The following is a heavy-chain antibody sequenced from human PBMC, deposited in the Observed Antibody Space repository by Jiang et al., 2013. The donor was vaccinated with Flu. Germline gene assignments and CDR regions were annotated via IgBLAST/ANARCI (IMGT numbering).Heavy chain of an antibody. CDR1: GYTFTSYA. Sequence: GAEVKKPGASVKVSCKASGYTFTSYAMHWVRQAPGQRLEWMGWINAGNGNTKYSQKFQGRVTITRDTSASTAYMELSSLRSEDTAVYYCARLGDSSGYYYVGFDYWGQGILVTVSS. D-gene: IGHD3-22*01. J-gene: IGHJ4*02. CDR3: ARLGDSSGYYYVGFDY. V-gene: IGHV1-3*01. CDR2: INAGNGNT.